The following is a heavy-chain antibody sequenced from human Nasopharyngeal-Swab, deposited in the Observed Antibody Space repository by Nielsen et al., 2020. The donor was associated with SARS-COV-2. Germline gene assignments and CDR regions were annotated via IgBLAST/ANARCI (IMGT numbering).Heavy chain of an antibody. J-gene: IGHJ6*02. D-gene: IGHD2-2*01. CDR3: ARSHCSSTSCFDYYGTDV. Sequence: GESLKISCAASGFTFSSYSMNWVRQAPGKGLEWVSSISSSSSYIYYADSVKGRFTISRDNAKNSLYLQMNSLRAEDTAVYYCARSHCSSTSCFDYYGTDVWGQGTTVTVSS. V-gene: IGHV3-21*01. CDR2: ISSSSSYI. CDR1: GFTFSSYS.